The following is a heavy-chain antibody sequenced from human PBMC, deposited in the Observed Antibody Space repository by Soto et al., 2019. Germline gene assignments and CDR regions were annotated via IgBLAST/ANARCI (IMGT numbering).Heavy chain of an antibody. J-gene: IGHJ4*02. V-gene: IGHV3-23*01. CDR2: ISGSGGST. CDR1: GFTFSSYA. CDR3: AKDREGKCDRLTSSDY. Sequence: GGSLRLSCAASGFTFSSYAMSWVRQAPGKGLEWVSAISGSGGSTYDADSVKGRFTISRDNSKNTLYLQMNSLRAEDTAVYYCAKDREGKCDRLTSSDYWGQGALVTVSS.